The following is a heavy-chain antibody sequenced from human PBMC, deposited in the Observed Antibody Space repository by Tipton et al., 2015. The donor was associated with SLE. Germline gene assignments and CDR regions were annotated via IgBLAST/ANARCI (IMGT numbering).Heavy chain of an antibody. D-gene: IGHD3-3*01. CDR3: VRLNYDLWSGSRADI. Sequence: GLVKPSQTLSLTCTVSGDSISSDSYYWSWIRQPAGKGLEWIGRVYTSGTTNYNPSLKSRVTISVDTSKNQFSLKLISVTAADTAVYYCVRLNYDLWSGSRADIWGQGTMVTVSS. V-gene: IGHV4-61*02. CDR1: GDSISSDSYY. CDR2: VYTSGTT. J-gene: IGHJ3*02.